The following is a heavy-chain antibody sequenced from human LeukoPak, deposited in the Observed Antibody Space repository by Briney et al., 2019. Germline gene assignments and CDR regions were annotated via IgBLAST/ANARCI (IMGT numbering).Heavy chain of an antibody. Sequence: PSETLSLTCTVSGGSISSSSYYWSWIRQPAGKGLEWIGRIYTSGSTNYNPSLKSRVTISVDTSKNQFSLKLSSVTAADTAVYYCARDTAIGHLDAFDIWGQGTMVTVSS. CDR1: GGSISSSSYY. J-gene: IGHJ3*02. V-gene: IGHV4-61*02. CDR3: ARDTAIGHLDAFDI. CDR2: IYTSGST.